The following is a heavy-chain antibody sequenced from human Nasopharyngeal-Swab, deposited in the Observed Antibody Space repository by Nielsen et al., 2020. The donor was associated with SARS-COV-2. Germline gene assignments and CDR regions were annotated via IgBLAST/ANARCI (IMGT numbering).Heavy chain of an antibody. CDR2: ISSSSSYI. D-gene: IGHD2-15*01. CDR1: GFTFSSYS. Sequence: GESLKISCAASGFTFSSYSMYWVRQAPGKGLEWVSSISSSSSYIYYADSVKGRFTISRDNAKNSLYLQMNSLRAEDTAVYYCAREGWYCSGGSCFLHYFDYWGQGTLVTVSS. CDR3: AREGWYCSGGSCFLHYFDY. V-gene: IGHV3-21*01. J-gene: IGHJ4*02.